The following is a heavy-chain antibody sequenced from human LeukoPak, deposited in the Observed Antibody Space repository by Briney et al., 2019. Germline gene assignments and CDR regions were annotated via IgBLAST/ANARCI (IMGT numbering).Heavy chain of an antibody. CDR1: GFTVSSNY. V-gene: IGHV3-66*01. CDR3: ARGQYGGNSVEDY. CDR2: IYSGGST. J-gene: IGHJ4*02. Sequence: PGGSLRLSCAASGFTVSSNYMSWVRQAPGKGLEWVSVIYSGGSTYYADSVKGRFTISRDNSKDTLYLQMNSLRAEDTAVYYCARGQYGGNSVEDYWGQGTLVTVSS. D-gene: IGHD4-23*01.